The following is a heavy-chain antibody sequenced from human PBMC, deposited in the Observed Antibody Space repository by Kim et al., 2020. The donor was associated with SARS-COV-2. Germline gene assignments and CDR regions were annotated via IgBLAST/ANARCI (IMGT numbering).Heavy chain of an antibody. D-gene: IGHD3-10*01. J-gene: IGHJ4*02. V-gene: IGHV3-15*01. CDR3: VAYRSGMVRGVIQRFDY. CDR1: GFTLSNAW. CDR2: IKAKSDGGTT. Sequence: GGSLRLSCAVSGFTLSNAWMKWVRQAPGKGLEWIGRIKAKSDGGTTDYAASVKGRFIISRDDSESTLYLQMNSLKSEETAVYYCVAYRSGMVRGVIQRFDYWGQGTLDAVSS.